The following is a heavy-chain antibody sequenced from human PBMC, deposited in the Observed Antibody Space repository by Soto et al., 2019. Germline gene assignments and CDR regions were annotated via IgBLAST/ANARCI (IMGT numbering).Heavy chain of an antibody. D-gene: IGHD6-13*01. CDR1: GGSISSGGYS. J-gene: IGHJ4*02. CDR3: ARTAAAGMAPFDY. V-gene: IGHV4-30-2*05. Sequence: PSESLSLTCAVSGGSISSGGYSWSWIRQPPGKGLEWIGYIYYSGSTYYNPSLKSRVTISVDTSKNQFSLKLSSVTAADTAVYYCARTAAAGMAPFDYWGQGTLVTVSS. CDR2: IYYSGST.